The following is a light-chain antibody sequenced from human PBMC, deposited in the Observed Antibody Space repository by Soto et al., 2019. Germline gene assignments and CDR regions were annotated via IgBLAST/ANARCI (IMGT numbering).Light chain of an antibody. CDR3: QQGYIRPRT. Sequence: IVLTQYPCTLSLTPAERATLSCRASQSVSSSYLAWYQQKPGQTPRLLIYGASNRATGIPDRFSGSGSGTDFTLTISSLQPEDFATYFCQQGYIRPRTFGQGTKVDI. CDR2: GAS. V-gene: IGKV3-20*01. J-gene: IGKJ1*01. CDR1: QSVSSSY.